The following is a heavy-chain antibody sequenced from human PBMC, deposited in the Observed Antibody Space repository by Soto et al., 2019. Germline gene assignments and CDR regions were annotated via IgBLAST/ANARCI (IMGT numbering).Heavy chain of an antibody. Sequence: GGSLRLSCAASGFTFSSYWMHWVRQAPGKGLVWVSRINSDGSSTSYADSVKGRFTISRDNAKNTLYLQMNSLRAEDTAVYYCARDQQYYDILTGQNYYYGMDVWGQGTTVTVSS. D-gene: IGHD3-9*01. J-gene: IGHJ6*02. CDR2: INSDGSST. V-gene: IGHV3-74*01. CDR3: ARDQQYYDILTGQNYYYGMDV. CDR1: GFTFSSYW.